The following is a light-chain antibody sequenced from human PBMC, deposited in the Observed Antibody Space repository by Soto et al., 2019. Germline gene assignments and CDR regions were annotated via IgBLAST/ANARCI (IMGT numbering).Light chain of an antibody. Sequence: EIVLTQSPGTLSVSPGEKATLSCRASQRVRSQLAWYPQKPGQAPRLLFYGASTGATGIPARFSGSGSETEFTLSISSLQSEDFAVYYCQQYNNWPGTFGQGTKVEIK. CDR2: GAS. CDR3: QQYNNWPGT. CDR1: QRVRSQ. V-gene: IGKV3-15*01. J-gene: IGKJ1*01.